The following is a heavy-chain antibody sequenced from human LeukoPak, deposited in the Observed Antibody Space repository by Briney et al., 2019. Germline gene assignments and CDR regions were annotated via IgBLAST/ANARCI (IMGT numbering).Heavy chain of an antibody. CDR3: AGVGYEWELVGILRGYYYMDV. CDR2: ISAYNGNT. CDR1: GYTFTSYG. D-gene: IGHD1-26*01. V-gene: IGHV1-18*01. J-gene: IGHJ6*03. Sequence: GASVKVSCKASGYTFTSYGISWVRQAPGRGLEWMGWISAYNGNTNYAQKLQGRVTMTTDTSTSTAYMELRSLRSDDTAVYYCAGVGYEWELVGILRGYYYMDVWGKGTTVTISS.